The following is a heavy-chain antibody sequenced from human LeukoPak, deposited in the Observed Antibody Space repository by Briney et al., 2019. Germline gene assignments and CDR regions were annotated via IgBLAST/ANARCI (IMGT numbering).Heavy chain of an antibody. J-gene: IGHJ4*02. CDR3: ARDYCSSTSCLFDY. CDR2: INPNSGDT. Sequence: ASVKVSCEASRYTFTGYHMHWVRQAPGQGLEWMGRINPNSGDTNNAQKFQGRVTMTRDTSISTAYMDLSRLTSDDTAVYYCARDYCSSTSCLFDYWGQGTLVTVSS. CDR1: RYTFTGYH. D-gene: IGHD2-2*01. V-gene: IGHV1-2*06.